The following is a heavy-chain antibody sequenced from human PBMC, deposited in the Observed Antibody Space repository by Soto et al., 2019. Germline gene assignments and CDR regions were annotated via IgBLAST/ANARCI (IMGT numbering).Heavy chain of an antibody. CDR3: ATVTYYYDSSGYFNY. D-gene: IGHD3-22*01. Sequence: VQLVESGGGLVQPGGSLRLSCAASGFTFSSYSMNWVRQAPGKGLEWVSYISSSSSTIYYADSVKGRFTISRDNAKNSLYLQMNSLRDEDTAVYYCATVTYYYDSSGYFNYWGQGTLVTVSS. CDR1: GFTFSSYS. CDR2: ISSSSSTI. V-gene: IGHV3-48*02. J-gene: IGHJ4*02.